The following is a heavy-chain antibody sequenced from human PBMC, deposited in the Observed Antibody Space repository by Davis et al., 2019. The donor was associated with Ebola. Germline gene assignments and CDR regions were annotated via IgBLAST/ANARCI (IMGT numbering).Heavy chain of an antibody. V-gene: IGHV4-34*01. J-gene: IGHJ5*02. CDR3: ARRAVAAPNRGFDP. CDR2: INHSGST. D-gene: IGHD6-6*01. CDR1: GGSFSDYY. Sequence: MPSETLSLTCAVYGGSFSDYYWSWIRQPPGKGLEWIGEINHSGSTNYNPSLKSRVTISVDTSKNQFSLKLSSVTAADTAVYYCARRAVAAPNRGFDPWGQGTLVTVSS.